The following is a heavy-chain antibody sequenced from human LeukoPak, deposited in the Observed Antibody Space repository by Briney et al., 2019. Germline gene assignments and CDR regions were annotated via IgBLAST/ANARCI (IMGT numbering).Heavy chain of an antibody. V-gene: IGHV3-21*01. CDR2: ISSSSSYI. D-gene: IGHD5/OR15-5a*01. CDR3: ARGLSIKGNFDY. J-gene: IGHJ4*02. CDR1: GFTFSSYS. Sequence: GGSLRLSCAASGFTFSSYSMNWVRQAPGKGLEWVSSISSSSSYIYYADSVKGRFTISRDNAKNSLYLQMNSLRAEDTAVYYCARGLSIKGNFDYWGQGTLVTVSS.